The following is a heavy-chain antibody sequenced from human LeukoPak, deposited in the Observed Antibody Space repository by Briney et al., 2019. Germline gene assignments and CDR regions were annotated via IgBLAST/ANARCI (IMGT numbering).Heavy chain of an antibody. J-gene: IGHJ4*02. V-gene: IGHV3-21*01. CDR3: ARVGELGGNSADFDY. D-gene: IGHD4-23*01. CDR2: ISSSSSYI. CDR1: GFTFSSYG. Sequence: GGSLRLSCAASGFTFSSYGMNWVRRAPGKGLEWVSSISSSSSYIYYADSVKGRFTISRDNAKNSLYLQMNSLRAEDTAVYYCARVGELGGNSADFDYWGQGTLVTVSS.